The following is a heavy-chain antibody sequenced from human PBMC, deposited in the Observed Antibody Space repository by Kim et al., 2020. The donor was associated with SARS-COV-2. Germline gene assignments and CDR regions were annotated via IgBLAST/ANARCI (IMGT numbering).Heavy chain of an antibody. D-gene: IGHD6-13*01. V-gene: IGHV3-43D*03. J-gene: IGHJ6*02. CDR2: ISWDGGST. CDR3: AKDIVVGGSWEHYYGMDV. Sequence: GGSLRLSCAASGFTFDDYAMHWVRQAPGKGLEWVSLISWDGGSTYYADSVKGRFTISRDNSKNSLYLQMNSLRAEDTALYYCAKDIVVGGSWEHYYGMDVWGLGTTVTFSS. CDR1: GFTFDDYA.